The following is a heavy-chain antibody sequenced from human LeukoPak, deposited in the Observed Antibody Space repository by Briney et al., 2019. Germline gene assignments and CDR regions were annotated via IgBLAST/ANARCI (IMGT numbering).Heavy chain of an antibody. J-gene: IGHJ4*02. Sequence: SETLSLTCSVSGGSISSYCWSWIRQPPGKGLEWIGYISYSGSTNYSPSLKSRVTISLDTSKNQFSLKLSSVTAADTAVYYCAAGRGGCGGDCYYYFDYWGQGTLVTVS. CDR3: AAGRGGCGGDCYYYFDY. D-gene: IGHD2-21*02. V-gene: IGHV4-59*08. CDR1: GGSISSYC. CDR2: ISYSGST.